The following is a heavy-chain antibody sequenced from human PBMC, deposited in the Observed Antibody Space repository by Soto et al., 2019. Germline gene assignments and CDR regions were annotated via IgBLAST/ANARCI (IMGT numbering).Heavy chain of an antibody. CDR2: IKSKTDGGTT. CDR1: GFTFSNAW. J-gene: IGHJ6*02. D-gene: IGHD3-16*01. V-gene: IGHV3-15*07. CDR3: AKARLWGGDGYNSYYYNAMGV. Sequence: GGSLRLSCASSGFTFSNAWMNLVRQAPGKGLEWVGRIKSKTDGGTTDYAAPVKGRFTISRDNAKNSLYLQMNSLRPEDTALYYCAKARLWGGDGYNSYYYNAMGVWGQGTTVTVSS.